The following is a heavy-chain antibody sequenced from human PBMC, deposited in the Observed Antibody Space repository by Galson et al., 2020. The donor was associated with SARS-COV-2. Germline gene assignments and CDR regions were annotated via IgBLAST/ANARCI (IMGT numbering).Heavy chain of an antibody. CDR1: GFSFSSYA. D-gene: IGHD6-19*01. CDR2: VSNDGNNK. CDR3: ARGPGIAVAGTNLWGCMDV. V-gene: IGHV3-30-3*01. Sequence: GGSLRLSCAASGFSFSSYAMHWVRQAPGKGLEWVAAVSNDGNNKYYADSLKGRFTISRDNSKNTLYLQMNSLRVEDTAMYNCARGPGIAVAGTNLWGCMDVWGQGTTVTVSS. J-gene: IGHJ6*02.